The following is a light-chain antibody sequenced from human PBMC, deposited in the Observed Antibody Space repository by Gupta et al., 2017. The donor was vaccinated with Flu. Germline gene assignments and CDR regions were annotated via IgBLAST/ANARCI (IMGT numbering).Light chain of an antibody. CDR2: DVN. J-gene: IGLJ3*02. V-gene: IGLV2-11*01. Sequence: QSALTQPRSVSGSPGQSVALSCPGTSSDVGGYNYVSWYQQHPGKAPKLMIFDVNKRPSGVPDRFSGSKSGNTASLTVSGLQAEDEADYYCCSYAGTYTWVFGGGTKLTVL. CDR1: SSDVGGYNY. CDR3: CSYAGTYTWV.